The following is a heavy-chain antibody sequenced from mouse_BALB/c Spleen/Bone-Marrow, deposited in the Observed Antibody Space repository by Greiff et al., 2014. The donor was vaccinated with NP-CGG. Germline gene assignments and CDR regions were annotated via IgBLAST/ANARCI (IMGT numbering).Heavy chain of an antibody. D-gene: IGHD4-1*02. CDR3: AKRNWALDY. CDR1: GYTFTSYY. CDR2: IYPGNVNT. V-gene: IGHV1S56*01. Sequence: VQLQESGPELVKPGASVRISCKASGYTFTSYYIHWVKQRPGQGLEWIGWIYPGNVNTKYNEKFKGKATLTADKSSSTAYMQHSSLTAKDSAVYFCAKRNWALDYWGQGTSVTVSS. J-gene: IGHJ4*01.